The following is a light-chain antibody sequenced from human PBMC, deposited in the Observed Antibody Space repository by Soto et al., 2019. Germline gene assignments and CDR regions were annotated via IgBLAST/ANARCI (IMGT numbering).Light chain of an antibody. V-gene: IGKV2-30*01. J-gene: IGKJ2*01. CDR2: KVS. CDR1: QSLAYIDGNTY. Sequence: DVVMTQSPLSLPVTLGQPASISCRSSQSLAYIDGNTYLHWFQQRPGQSPRRLIYKVSNRESGVPARFSGSGSGTDFTLKISRVQAEDVAVYYCMQLTHYPPYTFGQGTKLEIK. CDR3: MQLTHYPPYT.